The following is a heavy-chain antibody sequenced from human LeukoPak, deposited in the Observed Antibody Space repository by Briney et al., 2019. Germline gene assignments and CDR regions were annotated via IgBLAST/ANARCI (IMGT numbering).Heavy chain of an antibody. CDR1: GFTFSSYG. Sequence: PGGSLRLSCAASGFTFSSYGMHWVRQAPGKGLEWVAVIWYDGSNKYYADSVKGRFTISRDNSKNTLYLQMNSLRAEDTAVYYCARAGGSIAVAGHDAFDIWGQETMVTVSS. V-gene: IGHV3-33*01. J-gene: IGHJ3*02. CDR3: ARAGGSIAVAGHDAFDI. D-gene: IGHD6-19*01. CDR2: IWYDGSNK.